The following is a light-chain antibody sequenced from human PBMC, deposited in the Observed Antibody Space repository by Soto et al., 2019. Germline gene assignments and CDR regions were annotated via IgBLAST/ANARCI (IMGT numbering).Light chain of an antibody. CDR1: ESISSHY. CDR2: GAS. Sequence: EVVLMQSPDTLSLSPGERATLSCRASESISSHYIAWYQHKPGQAPRLLIFGASTRAPGIPDRFSGSWSGTDFTLTISRLETDDFAMYYCQIFGVSLFTFGPGTQVDIK. V-gene: IGKV3-20*01. J-gene: IGKJ3*01. CDR3: QIFGVSLFT.